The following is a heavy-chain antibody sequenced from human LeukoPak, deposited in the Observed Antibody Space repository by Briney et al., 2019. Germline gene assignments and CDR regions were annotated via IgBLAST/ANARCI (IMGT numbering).Heavy chain of an antibody. J-gene: IGHJ4*02. D-gene: IGHD3-22*01. CDR3: ARGTNYYDSSGYYYL. CDR2: IYYSGST. Sequence: SETLSLTCTVSGGSVSSGSYYWSWIRQPPGKGLEWIGYIYYSGSTNYNPSLKSRVTISVDTSKNQFSLKLSSVTAADTAVYYCARGTNYYDSSGYYYLWGQGTLVTVSS. CDR1: GGSVSSGSYY. V-gene: IGHV4-61*01.